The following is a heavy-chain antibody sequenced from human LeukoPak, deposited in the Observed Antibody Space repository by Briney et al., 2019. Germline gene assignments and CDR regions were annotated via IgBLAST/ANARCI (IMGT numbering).Heavy chain of an antibody. J-gene: IGHJ4*02. CDR1: GFTFSHYA. CDR3: AKRDISDWQIFDY. D-gene: IGHD2-21*02. V-gene: IGHV3-23*01. CDR2: ITITGDST. Sequence: GGSLRLSCAASGFTFSHYAMSWVRQTPGKGLEWVSGITITGDSTYYLDSVRGRFTISRDDSRNTLYLQMNSLRAEDTAIYYCAKRDISDWQIFDYWGQGTLVTVSS.